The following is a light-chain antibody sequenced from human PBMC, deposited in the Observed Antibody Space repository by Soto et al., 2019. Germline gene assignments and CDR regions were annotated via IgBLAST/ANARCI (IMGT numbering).Light chain of an antibody. CDR2: AAA. Sequence: AIQMTQSPSSLSASVGDRVTITCRASRDIGNDLGWYQQKPGKAPKHLIFAAANLQSGVPSRFSGGGSGTDFTLTSSSLQADDFAPYYCLQHFNFSWTFGQGTKVE. V-gene: IGKV1-6*01. J-gene: IGKJ1*01. CDR1: RDIGND. CDR3: LQHFNFSWT.